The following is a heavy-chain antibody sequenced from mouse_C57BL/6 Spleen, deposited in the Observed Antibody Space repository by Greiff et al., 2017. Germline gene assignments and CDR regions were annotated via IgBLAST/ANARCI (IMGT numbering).Heavy chain of an antibody. J-gene: IGHJ2*01. D-gene: IGHD2-4*01. V-gene: IGHV1-80*01. CDR1: GYAFSSYW. CDR3: ARRRAYDYESYFDY. Sequence: VHLVESGAELVKPGASVKISCKASGYAFSSYWMNWVQQRPGKGLEWIGQIYPGDGDTNYNGKFKGKATLTADKSSSTAYMQLSSLTSEDSAVYFCARRRAYDYESYFDYWGQGTTLTVSS. CDR2: IYPGDGDT.